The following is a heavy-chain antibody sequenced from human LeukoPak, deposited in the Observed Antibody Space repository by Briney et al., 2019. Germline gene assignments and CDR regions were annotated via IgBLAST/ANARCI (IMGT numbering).Heavy chain of an antibody. CDR3: ARVAGGSHHFDY. J-gene: IGHJ4*02. V-gene: IGHV3-21*01. D-gene: IGHD1-26*01. Sequence: PGGSLRLSCAASGFAFSTYSMNWVRQAPGKGLEWVSSITSTSSYIYYADPVKGRFTISRDNAKNSLYLQMNTLRAEDTAVYYCARVAGGSHHFDYWGQGTLVTVSS. CDR2: ITSTSSYI. CDR1: GFAFSTYS.